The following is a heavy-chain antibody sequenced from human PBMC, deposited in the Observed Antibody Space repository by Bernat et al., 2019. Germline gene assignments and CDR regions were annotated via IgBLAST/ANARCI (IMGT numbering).Heavy chain of an antibody. J-gene: IGHJ4*02. CDR3: AKDRYYDFWGGYYFDY. Sequence: QVQLVESGGGVVQPGRSLRLSCAASGFTFSSYGMHWVRQAPGKGLEWVAVISYDGSNKYYADSVKGRFTISRDNSKNTLYLQMNSLRAEDTAVYYCAKDRYYDFWGGYYFDYWGQGTLVTVSS. D-gene: IGHD3-3*01. CDR1: GFTFSSYG. CDR2: ISYDGSNK. V-gene: IGHV3-30*18.